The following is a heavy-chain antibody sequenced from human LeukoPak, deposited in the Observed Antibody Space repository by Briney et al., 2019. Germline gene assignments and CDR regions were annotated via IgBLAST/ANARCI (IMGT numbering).Heavy chain of an antibody. D-gene: IGHD3-16*01. CDR2: IYYSGSP. J-gene: IGHJ4*02. Sequence: PSETLSLTCTVSGGSISSSPYYWGWIRQPPGKGLEWIGYIYYSGSPNYNPSLKGRVTISVDTSKNQFSLKLSSVTAADTAVYYCARRRSDAYSFDYWGQGTLVTVSS. CDR3: ARRRSDAYSFDY. CDR1: GGSISSSPYY. V-gene: IGHV4-61*05.